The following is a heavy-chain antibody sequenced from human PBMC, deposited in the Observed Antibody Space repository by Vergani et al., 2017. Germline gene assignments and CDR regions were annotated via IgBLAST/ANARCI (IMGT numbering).Heavy chain of an antibody. CDR1: GGSFSGYY. CDR2: IYYSGST. J-gene: IGHJ6*02. V-gene: IGHV4-34*01. D-gene: IGHD3-10*01. Sequence: QVQLQQWGAGLLKPSETLSLTCAVYGGSFSGYYWSWIRQPPGKGLEWIGYIYYSGSTYYNPSLKSRVTISVDTSKNQFSLKLSSVTAADTAVYYCARGLLVRGAIKSYYYYGMDVWGQGTTVTVSS. CDR3: ARGLLVRGAIKSYYYYGMDV.